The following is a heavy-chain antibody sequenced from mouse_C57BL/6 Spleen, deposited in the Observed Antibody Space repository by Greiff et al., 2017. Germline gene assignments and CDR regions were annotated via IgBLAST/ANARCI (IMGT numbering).Heavy chain of an antibody. CDR1: GYTFTSYW. CDR3: ARGVITTVRIDY. V-gene: IGHV1-59*01. J-gene: IGHJ2*01. Sequence: QVQLQQPGAELVRPGTSVKLSCKASGYTFTSYWMHWVKQRPGQGLEWIGVIDPSDSYTNYNQKFKGKATLTVDTSSSTAYMQLSSLTPEDSAVYYCARGVITTVRIDYWGQGTTLTVSS. CDR2: IDPSDSYT. D-gene: IGHD1-1*01.